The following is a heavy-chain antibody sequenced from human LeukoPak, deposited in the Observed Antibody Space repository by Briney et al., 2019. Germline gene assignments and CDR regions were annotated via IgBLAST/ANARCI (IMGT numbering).Heavy chain of an antibody. CDR2: LSSSSSYI. Sequence: GGPLRLSCAASGFTFSSYSMNWVRQAPGKGLEWVSSLSSSSSYIDYADSVKGRFTISRDNAKNSLYLQMNSLRAEDTAVYYCARAGRAYSSSWYWFDPWGQGTLVTVSS. D-gene: IGHD6-13*01. V-gene: IGHV3-21*01. CDR3: ARAGRAYSSSWYWFDP. CDR1: GFTFSSYS. J-gene: IGHJ5*02.